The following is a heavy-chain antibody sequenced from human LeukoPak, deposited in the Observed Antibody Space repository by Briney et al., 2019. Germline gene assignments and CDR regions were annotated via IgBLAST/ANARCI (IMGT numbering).Heavy chain of an antibody. Sequence: GGSLRLSCTASGFAFSTYEMHWARQATGKGLEWVSAIGNTGKTYYLDSVKGRFTISRENAKNSLYLQMNSLRAGDTAVYYCARDLGTDTGYTNRFDLWGQGTLVTVSS. J-gene: IGHJ5*02. D-gene: IGHD3-9*01. CDR3: ARDLGTDTGYTNRFDL. CDR2: IGNTGKT. V-gene: IGHV3-13*01. CDR1: GFAFSTYE.